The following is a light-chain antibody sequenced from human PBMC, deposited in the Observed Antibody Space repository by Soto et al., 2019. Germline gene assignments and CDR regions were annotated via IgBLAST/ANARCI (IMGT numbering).Light chain of an antibody. J-gene: IGKJ2*03. Sequence: DIQMTQSPSTLYASVGDRVTITCRASQSVSGWLAWYQQKPGKAPSLLIFDVSRLETGVPSRFRGSGSGTEFTLTISSMQPDDFATYYCQQYNTYFYSFGQGTKLEIK. V-gene: IGKV1-5*01. CDR2: DVS. CDR1: QSVSGW. CDR3: QQYNTYFYS.